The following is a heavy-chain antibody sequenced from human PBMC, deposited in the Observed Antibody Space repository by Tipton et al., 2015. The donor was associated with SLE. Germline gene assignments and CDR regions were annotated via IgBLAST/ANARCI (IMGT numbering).Heavy chain of an antibody. J-gene: IGHJ4*02. V-gene: IGHV3-21*01. Sequence: SLRLSCAASGFSFSSYDMNWVRQAPGKGLEWVSSISSSGRDKDYADSVRGRLTISRDNAENSLYLQMNSLRADDTAVYYCVRDYMDGVLDYWGQGTLVTVSS. CDR3: VRDYMDGVLDY. D-gene: IGHD3-10*01. CDR2: ISSSGRDK. CDR1: GFSFSSYD.